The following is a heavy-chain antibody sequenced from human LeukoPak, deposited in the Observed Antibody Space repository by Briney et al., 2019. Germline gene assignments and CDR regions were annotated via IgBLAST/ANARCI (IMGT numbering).Heavy chain of an antibody. CDR1: GFTFSSYR. V-gene: IGHV3-48*01. CDR2: ISSSSSTI. Sequence: GGSLRLSCAASGFTFSSYRMNWVRQAPGKGLEWVSYISSSSSTIYYADSVKGRFTISRDNAKNSLYLQMNSLRAEDTAVYYCARVAVTVTPIVVVIYLVDYWGQGTLVTVSS. CDR3: ARVAVTVTPIVVVIYLVDY. D-gene: IGHD3-22*01. J-gene: IGHJ4*02.